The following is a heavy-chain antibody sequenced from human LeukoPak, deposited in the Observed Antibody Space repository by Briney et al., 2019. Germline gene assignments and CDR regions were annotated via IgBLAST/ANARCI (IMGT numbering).Heavy chain of an antibody. V-gene: IGHV4-34*01. D-gene: IGHD6-13*01. CDR2: INHSGSA. CDR1: GGSFSGYY. J-gene: IGHJ4*02. CDR3: ARSPAAPVGY. Sequence: SETLSLTCAVYGGSFSGYYWSWIRQPPGKGLEWIGEINHSGSANYNPSLKSRVTISVDTSKNQFSLKLSSVTAADTAVYYCARSPAAPVGYWGQGTLVTVSS.